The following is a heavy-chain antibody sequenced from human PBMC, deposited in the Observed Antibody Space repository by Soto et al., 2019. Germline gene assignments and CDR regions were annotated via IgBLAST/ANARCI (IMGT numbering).Heavy chain of an antibody. J-gene: IGHJ6*02. CDR2: IYYSGST. V-gene: IGHV4-59*01. D-gene: IGHD2-2*01. Sequence: SETLSLTCTVSGGSISSYYWSWIRQPPGKGLEWIGYIYYSGSTNYNPSLKSRVTISVDTSKNQFSLKLSSVTAADTAVYYCAREGYCSSTSCHYGMDVWGQGTTVTVSS. CDR1: GGSISSYY. CDR3: AREGYCSSTSCHYGMDV.